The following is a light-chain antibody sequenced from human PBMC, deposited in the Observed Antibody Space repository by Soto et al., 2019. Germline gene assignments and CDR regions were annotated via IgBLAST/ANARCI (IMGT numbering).Light chain of an antibody. Sequence: ASHSIPTYLTWYRQQPGKPTKLLIYDASRLESGVPSRFSGSGSGTDFTLTIRRLQPDDFATYYCQQYNSYTWTFGQGTKVDI. CDR2: DAS. J-gene: IGKJ1*01. CDR3: QQYNSYTWT. CDR1: HSIPTY. V-gene: IGKV1-5*01.